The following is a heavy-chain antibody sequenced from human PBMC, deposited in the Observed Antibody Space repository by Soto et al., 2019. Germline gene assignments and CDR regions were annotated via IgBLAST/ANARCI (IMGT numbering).Heavy chain of an antibody. D-gene: IGHD3-16*01. V-gene: IGHV3-21*06. Sequence: SGGSLRLSCGASGVMFSAYTINWVRQAPGKGLEWLSSISDDSSYIDYADSLRGRFTVSRDNARNSLYLQIDSLGVEDTAVYYCATPYYFNHWAPGTLVTVSS. CDR1: GVMFSAYT. CDR3: ATPYYFNH. CDR2: ISDDSSYI. J-gene: IGHJ1*01.